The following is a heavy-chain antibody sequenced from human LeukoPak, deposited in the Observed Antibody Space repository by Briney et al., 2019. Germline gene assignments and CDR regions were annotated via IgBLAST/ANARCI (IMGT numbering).Heavy chain of an antibody. Sequence: ISPTAAASTFTFSSNGMHWLSQAPGKGPEWVAFIRYDGSNKYYADSVKGRFTISRDNSKNTLYLQMNSLRAEDTAVYYCAKTHYGGNFFDYWGQGTLVPVSS. CDR1: TFTFSSNG. CDR2: IRYDGSNK. V-gene: IGHV3-30*02. J-gene: IGHJ4*02. CDR3: AKTHYGGNFFDY. D-gene: IGHD4-23*01.